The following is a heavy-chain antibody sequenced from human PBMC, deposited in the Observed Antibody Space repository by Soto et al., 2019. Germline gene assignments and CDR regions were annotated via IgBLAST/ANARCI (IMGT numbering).Heavy chain of an antibody. D-gene: IGHD6-19*01. Sequence: ASVKVSCKASGYTFTTYAIQWVRQAPGQRLEWMGWIHAGNGNTKYSQMFQGRVTITRDTSASTAYMELSSLRSEDTAVYYCARAVAVPADFEYWGQGTLVTVSS. CDR3: ARAVAVPADFEY. V-gene: IGHV1-3*01. CDR1: GYTFTTYA. CDR2: IHAGNGNT. J-gene: IGHJ4*02.